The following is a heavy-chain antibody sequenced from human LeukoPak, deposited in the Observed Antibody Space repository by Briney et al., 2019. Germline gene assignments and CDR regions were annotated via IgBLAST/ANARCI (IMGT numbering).Heavy chain of an antibody. CDR3: TRYSSGWY. V-gene: IGHV3-15*01. J-gene: IGHJ4*02. CDR2: IRSKTDGGTA. D-gene: IGHD6-19*01. CDR1: GFTSTNAW. Sequence: PGGSLRLSCAASGFTSTNAWMSWVRQAPGKGLEWVGRIRSKTDGGTADYAAPVKGRFTISRDDSKNTLYLQMNSLKAEDMAVYYCTRYSSGWYWGQGTLVTVS.